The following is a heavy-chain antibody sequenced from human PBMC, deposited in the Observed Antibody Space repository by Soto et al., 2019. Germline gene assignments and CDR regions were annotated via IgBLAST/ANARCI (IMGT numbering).Heavy chain of an antibody. CDR3: AKSGCSSTSCYISDRYYYYGMDV. CDR1: GGTFSSYA. Sequence: SVKVSCKASGGTFSSYAISWVRQAPGQGLEWMGGIIPIFGTANYAQKFQGRVTITADESTSTAYMELSSLRSEDTAVYYCAKSGCSSTSCYISDRYYYYGMDVWGHGTTVTVSS. D-gene: IGHD2-2*02. V-gene: IGHV1-69*13. CDR2: IIPIFGTA. J-gene: IGHJ6*02.